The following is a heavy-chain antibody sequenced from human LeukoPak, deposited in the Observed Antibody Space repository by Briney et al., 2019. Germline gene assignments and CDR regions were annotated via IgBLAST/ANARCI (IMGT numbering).Heavy chain of an antibody. CDR1: AGTFSSYA. CDR3: ARAQLGYCSSTSCYAYYYYGMDV. CDR2: IIPILGIA. Sequence: EASVKVPCKASAGTFSSYAISWVRQAPGQGLEWMGRIIPILGIANYAQKFQGRVTITADKSTSTAYMELSSLRSEDTAVYYCARAQLGYCSSTSCYAYYYYGMDVWGQGTTVTVSS. D-gene: IGHD2-2*01. V-gene: IGHV1-69*04. J-gene: IGHJ6*02.